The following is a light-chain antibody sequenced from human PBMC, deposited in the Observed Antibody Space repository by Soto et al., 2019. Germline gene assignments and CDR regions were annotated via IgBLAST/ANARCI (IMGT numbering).Light chain of an antibody. V-gene: IGKV1-33*01. Sequence: DIQMTQSPSSLSASVGDRVSITCQASHDIRKYLNWYQLKPGKAPKLLIYDASNLEPGVPSRFSASGSGTDFTFTISSLQPEDIATYYRQQYDNGLITFGPGTRLEIK. CDR3: QQYDNGLIT. CDR1: HDIRKY. J-gene: IGKJ5*01. CDR2: DAS.